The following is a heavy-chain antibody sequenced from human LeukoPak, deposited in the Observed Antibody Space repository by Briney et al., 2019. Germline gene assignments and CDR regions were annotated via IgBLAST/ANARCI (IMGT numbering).Heavy chain of an antibody. CDR3: ARDASTTRVISASDN. CDR1: GYTFTDYY. D-gene: IGHD2/OR15-2a*01. Sequence: PDASVTVSSHAYGYTFTDYYLHWVRQAPGQCLEWIGWFIPNSGGTDYAQMFQGRVTMTRDTSINTAYRELSGLRSDDTAVYYCARDASTTRVISASDNWGQGTLVTVSS. CDR2: FIPNSGGT. J-gene: IGHJ4*02. V-gene: IGHV1-2*02.